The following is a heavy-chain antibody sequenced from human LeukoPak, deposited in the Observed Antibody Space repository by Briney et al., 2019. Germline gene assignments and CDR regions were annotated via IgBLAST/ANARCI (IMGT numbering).Heavy chain of an antibody. CDR3: ARGDLSYGGPSDRYYFDY. CDR2: IYTSGST. V-gene: IGHV4-61*02. Sequence: PSETLSLTCTVSGGSISSGSYYWSWIRQPAGKGLEWIGRIYTSGSTNYNPSLKSRVTISVDTSKNQFSLKLSSVTAADTAVYYCARGDLSYGGPSDRYYFDYWGQGTLVTVSS. J-gene: IGHJ4*02. CDR1: GGSISSGSYY. D-gene: IGHD4-23*01.